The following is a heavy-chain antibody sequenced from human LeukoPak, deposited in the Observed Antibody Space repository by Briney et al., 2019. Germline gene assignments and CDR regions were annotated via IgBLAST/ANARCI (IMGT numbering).Heavy chain of an antibody. CDR2: INHSGST. CDR3: ARAGIAAAGTLLGFYP. V-gene: IGHV4-34*01. J-gene: IGHJ5*02. CDR1: GGSLSGYY. D-gene: IGHD6-13*01. Sequence: PSETLSLTCAVYGGSLSGYYWSWIRQPPGKGLEWIGEINHSGSTTYNPSLKSRVTISVDTSKTQSSLKLSSVTAAETAVYYCARAGIAAAGTLLGFYPWGQGTPVTVSS.